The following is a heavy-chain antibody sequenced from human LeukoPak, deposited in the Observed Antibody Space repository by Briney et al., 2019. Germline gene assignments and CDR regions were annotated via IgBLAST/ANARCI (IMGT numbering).Heavy chain of an antibody. CDR1: GYTFTSYD. Sequence: ASVKVSCKASGYTFTSYDINWVRQATGQGLEWMGWMNPNSGNTGYAQKFQGRVTMTRNTSISTAYMELSSLRSEDTAVYYCARGGYYDILTGYPQNIWFDPWGQGTLVTVSS. CDR3: ARGGYYDILTGYPQNIWFDP. CDR2: MNPNSGNT. V-gene: IGHV1-8*01. J-gene: IGHJ5*02. D-gene: IGHD3-9*01.